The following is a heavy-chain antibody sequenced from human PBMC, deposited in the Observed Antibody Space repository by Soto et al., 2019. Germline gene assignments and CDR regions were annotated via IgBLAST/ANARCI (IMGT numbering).Heavy chain of an antibody. D-gene: IGHD4-17*01. CDR2: VYYSGSS. CDR1: GGSISISSYY. J-gene: IGHJ5*02. V-gene: IGHV4-61*05. CDR3: ARLAVTNPLFRFDP. Sequence: SDTLSLTCTVSGGSISISSYYWGWIRQPPGKGLEWIGYVYYSGSSNYNPSLQNRVTISVDTFKNQFSLKLSSVTAADTAVYYCARLAVTNPLFRFDPWGQGTLVTVSS.